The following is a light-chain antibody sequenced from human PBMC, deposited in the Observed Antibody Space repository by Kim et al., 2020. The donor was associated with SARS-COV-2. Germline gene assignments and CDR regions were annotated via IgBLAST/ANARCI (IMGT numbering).Light chain of an antibody. J-gene: IGKJ5*01. Sequence: LSPGERATPSCRASQSMSSSYLAWFQHKPGQAPRLLIYGASSRATGVPDRFSGSGSGTDFTLTISRLEPEDFALYYCHQYGSSLTFGQGTRLEIK. CDR1: QSMSSSY. V-gene: IGKV3-20*01. CDR2: GAS. CDR3: HQYGSSLT.